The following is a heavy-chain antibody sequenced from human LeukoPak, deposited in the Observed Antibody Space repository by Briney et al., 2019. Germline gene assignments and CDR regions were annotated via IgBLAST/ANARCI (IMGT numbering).Heavy chain of an antibody. D-gene: IGHD2-2*01. J-gene: IGHJ5*02. CDR1: GYMFINYD. CDR3: ARKTCTTTSCLHP. Sequence: ASVKVSCKASGYMFINYDINWVRQAAGQGLEWMAWMTPKTGNSGCAQRFQGRVTLTRDTSTDPAYMELSNLGSEDPAVYYCARKTCTTTSCLHPWGQGTLVTVSS. CDR2: MTPKTGNS. V-gene: IGHV1-8*01.